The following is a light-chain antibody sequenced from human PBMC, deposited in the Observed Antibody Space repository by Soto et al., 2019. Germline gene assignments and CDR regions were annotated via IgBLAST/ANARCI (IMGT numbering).Light chain of an antibody. J-gene: IGKJ5*01. Sequence: EIVMTQSPATLSVSPGERATLSCRASQNVSSNLAWYQQKPGQAPRLLIYGASTRANGIPARFRGSGSGTEFTLTISSLQSEDFAVYYCQQYGSSPPITFGQGTRLEIK. CDR1: QNVSSN. CDR2: GAS. V-gene: IGKV3D-15*01. CDR3: QQYGSSPPIT.